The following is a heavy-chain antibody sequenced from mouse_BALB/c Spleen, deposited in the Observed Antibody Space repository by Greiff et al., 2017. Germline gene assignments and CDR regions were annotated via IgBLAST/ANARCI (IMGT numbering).Heavy chain of an antibody. CDR1: GFTFTDYY. Sequence: EVKLMESGGGLVQPGGSLRLSCATSGFTFTDYYMSWVRQPPGKALEWLGFIRNKANGYTTEYSASVKGRFTISRDNSQSILYLQMNTLRAEDSATYYCARGPWFAYWGQGTLVTVSA. D-gene: IGHD3-3*01. J-gene: IGHJ3*01. V-gene: IGHV7-3*02. CDR2: IRNKANGYTT. CDR3: ARGPWFAY.